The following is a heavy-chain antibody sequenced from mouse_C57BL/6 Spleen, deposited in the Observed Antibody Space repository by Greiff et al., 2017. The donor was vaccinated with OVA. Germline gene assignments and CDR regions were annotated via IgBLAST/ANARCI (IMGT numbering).Heavy chain of an antibody. CDR3: ARHPPAGWRGYFDY. D-gene: IGHD3-1*01. CDR2: ISSGGSYT. J-gene: IGHJ2*01. CDR1: GFTFSSYG. V-gene: IGHV5-6*02. Sequence: DVKLVESGGDLVKPGGSLKLSCAASGFTFSSYGMSWVRQTPDKRLEWVATISSGGSYTYYPDSVKGRFTISRDNAKNTLYLQMSSLKSEDTAMYYCARHPPAGWRGYFDYWGQGTTLTVSS.